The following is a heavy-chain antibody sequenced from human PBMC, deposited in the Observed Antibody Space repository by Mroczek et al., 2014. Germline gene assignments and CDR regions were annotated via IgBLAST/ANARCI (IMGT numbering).Heavy chain of an antibody. D-gene: IGHD2-2*01. CDR1: GYTLTELS. CDR3: ATDTRALHYCSSTSCFDAFDI. J-gene: IGHJ3*02. Sequence: QVQLVQSGAEVKKPGASVKVSCKVSGYTLTELSMHWVRQAPGKGLEWMGGFDPEDGETIYAQKFQGRVTMTEDTSTDTAYMELSSLRSEDTAVYYCATDTRALHYCSSTSCFDAFDIWAKGPMGHRLF. CDR2: FDPEDGET. V-gene: IGHV1-24*01.